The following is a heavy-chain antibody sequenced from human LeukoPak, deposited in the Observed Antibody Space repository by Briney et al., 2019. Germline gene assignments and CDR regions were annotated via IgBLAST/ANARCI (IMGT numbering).Heavy chain of an antibody. J-gene: IGHJ3*02. V-gene: IGHV1-2*02. Sequence: ASVKVSCKXSGYTFTGNYIHWVRQAPGQGLEWMGWINPNSGGTKYSQKFQGRVTLTSDTSITTAYLDLASLTSDDTAVYYCARLLAGGNAFDIWGQGTMLAVSS. CDR2: INPNSGGT. CDR3: ARLLAGGNAFDI. CDR1: GYTFTGNY. D-gene: IGHD3-16*01.